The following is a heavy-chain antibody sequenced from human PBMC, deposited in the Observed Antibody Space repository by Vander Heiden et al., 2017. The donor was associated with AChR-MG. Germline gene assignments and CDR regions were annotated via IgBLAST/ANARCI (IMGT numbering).Heavy chain of an antibody. CDR3: ATDTAMADY. J-gene: IGHJ4*02. CDR1: GFTFSSYE. Sequence: EVQLVESGGGLVQPGGSLRLSCAASGFTFSSYEMNWVRQAPGKGLEWVSYISSSGRTIDDADSVKGRFTISRDNAKNSLYMKMNSLRAEDTAVYYCATDTAMADYWGQGTLVTVSS. CDR2: ISSSGRTI. V-gene: IGHV3-48*03. D-gene: IGHD5-18*01.